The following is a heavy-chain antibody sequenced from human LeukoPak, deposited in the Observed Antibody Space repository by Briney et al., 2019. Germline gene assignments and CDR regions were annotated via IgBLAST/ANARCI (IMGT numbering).Heavy chain of an antibody. D-gene: IGHD1-7*01. J-gene: IGHJ3*02. CDR2: IYPGDSDA. CDR1: GYSFTSYW. CDR3: ASNEQRTGTTADDAFDI. V-gene: IGHV5-51*01. Sequence: GESLKISCKGSGYSFTSYWIGWVRQMPGKGLEWMGIIYPGDSDARYSPSFQGQVTISADKSISTAYLQWSSLKASDTAMYYCASNEQRTGTTADDAFDIWGQGTMVIVSS.